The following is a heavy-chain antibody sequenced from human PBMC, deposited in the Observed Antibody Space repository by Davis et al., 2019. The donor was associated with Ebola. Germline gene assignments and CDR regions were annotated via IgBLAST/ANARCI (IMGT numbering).Heavy chain of an antibody. Sequence: AASVKVSCKASGYTFTSYYMHWVRQAPGQGLEWMGWINAGNGNTKYSQKFQGRVTITRDTSASTAYMELSSLRSEDTAVYYCARDVLLWFGELLVPHNWFDPWGQGTLVTVSS. CDR3: ARDVLLWFGELLVPHNWFDP. J-gene: IGHJ5*02. D-gene: IGHD3-10*01. CDR1: GYTFTSYY. V-gene: IGHV1-3*01. CDR2: INAGNGNT.